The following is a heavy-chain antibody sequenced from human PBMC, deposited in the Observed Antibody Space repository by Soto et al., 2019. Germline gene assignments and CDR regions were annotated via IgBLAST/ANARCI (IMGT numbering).Heavy chain of an antibody. V-gene: IGHV3-74*01. D-gene: IGHD6-13*01. CDR1: GFTFSSYW. CDR3: ARERGKAAAVHFDY. CDR2: INSDGSST. Sequence: EVQLVESGGGLVQPGGSLRLSCAASGFTFSSYWMHWVRQAPGKGLVWVARINSDGSSTSYADSVKGRFTISRDNAKNTLYLQMNSLRAEDTAVYYCARERGKAAAVHFDYWGQGTLVTVSS. J-gene: IGHJ4*02.